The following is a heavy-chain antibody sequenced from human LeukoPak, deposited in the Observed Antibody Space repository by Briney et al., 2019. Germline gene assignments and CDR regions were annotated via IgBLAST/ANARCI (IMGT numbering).Heavy chain of an antibody. J-gene: IGHJ4*02. CDR2: ISHSGTT. V-gene: IGHV4-34*01. CDR3: AIYYFDRSGHYLPYDY. CDR1: GGSFSGYY. D-gene: IGHD3-22*01. Sequence: PSETLSLTCAVYGGSFSGYYWTWIRQPPGKGLEWIGEISHSGTTNYNPSLKTRVTVSGDTSKKQFSLRLTSVTAADTAVYYCAIYYFDRSGHYLPYDYWGQGTLVTVSS.